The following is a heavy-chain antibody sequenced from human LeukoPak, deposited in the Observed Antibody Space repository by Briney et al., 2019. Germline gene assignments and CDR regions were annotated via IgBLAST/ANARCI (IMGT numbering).Heavy chain of an antibody. CDR2: IYHTGNT. V-gene: IGHV4-38-2*02. Sequence: SETLSLTCSVSGYSISSGYYWGWIRQPPGRGLDWIGIIYHTGNTYYNPSLKSRVTFSVDTSKNQFSLKLSSVTAADTAVYYCARDGSSVWFGDFVHWLDPWGQGTLVIASS. J-gene: IGHJ5*02. CDR1: GYSISSGYY. CDR3: ARDGSSVWFGDFVHWLDP. D-gene: IGHD3-10*01.